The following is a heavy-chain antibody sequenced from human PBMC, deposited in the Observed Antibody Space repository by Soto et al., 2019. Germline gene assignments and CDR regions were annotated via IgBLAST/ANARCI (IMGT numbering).Heavy chain of an antibody. CDR2: IYYRGNA. CDR3: ARLEGLATSSYYFDF. Sequence: QLQLQESGPGLVKPSETLSLTCSVSEDSINSDKYYWGWIRQPPGKGLEWIGSIYYRGNAYYNPSLQPRVTISLDKSKSQFSLKLNSVTAADSAVYFCARLEGLATSSYYFDFWGPGALVTVSS. D-gene: IGHD6-6*01. J-gene: IGHJ4*02. V-gene: IGHV4-39*01. CDR1: EDSINSDKYY.